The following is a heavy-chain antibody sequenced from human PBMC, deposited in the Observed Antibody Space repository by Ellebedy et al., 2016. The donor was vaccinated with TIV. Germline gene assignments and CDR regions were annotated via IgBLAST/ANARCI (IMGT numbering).Heavy chain of an antibody. J-gene: IGHJ4*02. V-gene: IGHV3-30-3*01. CDR2: ISNDGSDK. CDR3: VRERSLGTLDY. Sequence: GESLKISCAGSGFIFSTYSMPWVRPAPDKGMQWVAAISNDGSDKFYADSVKGRFTISNDNSKHTLYLQMNSLRTEDTAVYYCVRERSLGTLDYWGQGTLVTVSS. CDR1: GFIFSTYS.